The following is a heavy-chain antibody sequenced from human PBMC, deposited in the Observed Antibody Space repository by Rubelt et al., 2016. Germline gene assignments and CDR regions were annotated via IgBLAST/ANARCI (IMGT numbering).Heavy chain of an antibody. D-gene: IGHD1-1*01. CDR1: GASVNRNY. CDR3: ARWSTKTVAVDF. J-gene: IGHJ4*02. CDR2: LYSIGST. Sequence: QVQLQESGPGLVKPSETLPLTCSVSGASVNRNYWSWIRQAPDKGLEWIAYLYSIGSTNYNPSLKSRVTVSIDPSKNQFSLKRTSVTAAETAGYYCARWSTKTVAVDFWGQGILVTVSS. V-gene: IGHV4-59*02.